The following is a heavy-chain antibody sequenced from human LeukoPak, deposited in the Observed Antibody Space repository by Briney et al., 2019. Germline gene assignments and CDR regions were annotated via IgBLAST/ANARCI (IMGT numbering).Heavy chain of an antibody. Sequence: SETLSLTCTVSGGSISSGDYYWSWLRQHPGKGLEWIGYIYYSGSTYYNPSLKSRVTISVDTSKNQFSLKLSSVTAADTAVYYCAREGVYGDYPDYWGQGTLVTVSS. V-gene: IGHV4-31*03. CDR3: AREGVYGDYPDY. CDR2: IYYSGST. CDR1: GGSISSGDYY. J-gene: IGHJ4*02. D-gene: IGHD4-17*01.